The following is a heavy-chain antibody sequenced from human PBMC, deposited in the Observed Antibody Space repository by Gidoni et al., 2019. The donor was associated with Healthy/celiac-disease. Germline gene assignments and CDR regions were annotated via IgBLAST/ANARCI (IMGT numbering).Heavy chain of an antibody. Sequence: QVQLQESGPGLVKPSQTLSLTCTVSVGSISSGDYYWCWIRQPHVKGLGWNGYLYYSGSTYYSTSRKSGVTISVDTTKNQIALKLSAVTAADAAVYYCASLHSTGTHYWGQGTLVTVSS. CDR2: LYYSGST. J-gene: IGHJ4*02. CDR3: ASLHSTGTHY. CDR1: VGSISSGDYY. V-gene: IGHV4-30-4*01. D-gene: IGHD1-1*01.